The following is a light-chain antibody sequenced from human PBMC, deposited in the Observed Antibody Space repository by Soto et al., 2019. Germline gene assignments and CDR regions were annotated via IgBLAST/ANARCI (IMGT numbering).Light chain of an antibody. V-gene: IGLV2-14*03. Sequence: QSALTQPASVSGSPGQSITISCTGTNNDVAGYNYVSWYQHHPDKAPELIIYGVSYRPSGVSIRFSGSKSGNTASLTISGLQAEDEADYYCTSYTSTSSPVLFGGGTKVTVL. CDR3: TSYTSTSSPVL. J-gene: IGLJ2*01. CDR1: NNDVAGYNY. CDR2: GVS.